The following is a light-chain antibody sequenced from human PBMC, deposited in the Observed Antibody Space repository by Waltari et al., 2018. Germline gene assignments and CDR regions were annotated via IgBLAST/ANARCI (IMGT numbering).Light chain of an antibody. Sequence: SALTQPDSVSGSPGQSITISCSGFSSDSGGYEYVSWYQQHPRKAPKVIIYDVSNRPAGVSARFSGYKSGSSASLTISGLQAEDEADYYCSSFTSSTTGIFGGGTKLTVL. CDR3: SSFTSSTTGI. V-gene: IGLV2-14*01. CDR1: SSDSGGYEY. J-gene: IGLJ2*01. CDR2: DVS.